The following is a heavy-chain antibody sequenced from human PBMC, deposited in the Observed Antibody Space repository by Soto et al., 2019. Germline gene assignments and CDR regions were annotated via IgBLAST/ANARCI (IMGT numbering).Heavy chain of an antibody. CDR2: IFYRGNT. Sequence: QVHLQESGPGLVKPSETLSLICTVSGGSISGYYWSWIRQHPGKGLEWIGYIFYRGNTLYNPSLQSRVTMSVDTSKIQCSLRLYYVTAADTAMYSGTRHAIIPKLQYGMDVWGQGASVTVSS. V-gene: IGHV4-59*01. D-gene: IGHD2-15*01. J-gene: IGHJ6*02. CDR3: TRHAIIPKLQYGMDV. CDR1: GGSISGYY.